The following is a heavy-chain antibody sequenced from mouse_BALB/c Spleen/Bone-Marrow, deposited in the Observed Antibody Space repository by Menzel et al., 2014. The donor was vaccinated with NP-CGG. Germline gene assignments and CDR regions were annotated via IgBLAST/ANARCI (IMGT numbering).Heavy chain of an antibody. V-gene: IGHV5-6-5*01. Sequence: EESGGRLVTPGTPLTLTCTVSGIDLSRYAMGWVRQAPGKGLEWIGIINSIDNTLFATWAKGRFTISXSSTTVDLKITSPTIEDTATYFCARAPATGYGFAWYFDLWGQGTLVTVSS. CDR3: ARAPATGYGFAWYFDL. CDR1: GIDLSRYA. J-gene: IGHJ2*01. CDR2: INSIDNT. D-gene: IGHD2-10*02.